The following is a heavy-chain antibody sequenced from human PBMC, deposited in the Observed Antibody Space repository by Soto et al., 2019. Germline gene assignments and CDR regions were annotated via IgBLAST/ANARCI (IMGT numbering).Heavy chain of an antibody. J-gene: IGHJ4*02. D-gene: IGHD1-26*01. CDR1: GGSFSGYI. V-gene: IGHV4-34*01. CDR3: ARGLISGSHYSGGWYYFDS. Sequence: QVQLQQWGAGLLKPSETLSLTCAVYGGSFSGYIWSWIRQTPGKGLQWIGQISHSGSANYNPSLXSPSTISVHTPXXXFXXELSSVPAADTAVYSCARGLISGSHYSGGWYYFDSWGQGTLVTVSS. CDR2: ISHSGSA.